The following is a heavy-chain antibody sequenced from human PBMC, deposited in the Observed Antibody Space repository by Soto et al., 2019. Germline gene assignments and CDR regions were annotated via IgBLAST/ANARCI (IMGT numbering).Heavy chain of an antibody. CDR2: IYPGDSDT. J-gene: IGHJ6*02. CDR3: ARRSQTSVDYYGMDV. CDR1: GYSFTSYW. D-gene: IGHD2-15*01. V-gene: IGHV5-51*01. Sequence: PGESLKISCKGSGYSFTSYWIGWVRQMPVKGLEWMGIIYPGDSDTRYSPSFQGQVTISADKSISTAYLQWSSLKASDTAMYYCARRSQTSVDYYGMDVWGQGTTVTVSS.